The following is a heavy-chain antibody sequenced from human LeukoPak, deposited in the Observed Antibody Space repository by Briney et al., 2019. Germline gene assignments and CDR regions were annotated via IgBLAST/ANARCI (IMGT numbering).Heavy chain of an antibody. CDR1: GGSISSGGYY. CDR3: ARDYYASGSYFDY. V-gene: IGHV4-31*03. CDR2: IYYSGST. J-gene: IGHJ4*02. D-gene: IGHD3-10*01. Sequence: PSETLSLTCTVSGGSISSGGYYWSWIRQRPGKGLEWIGYIYYSGSTYYNPSLKSRVTISVDTSKNQFSLKLSSVTAADTAVYYCARDYYASGSYFDYWGQGTLVTVSS.